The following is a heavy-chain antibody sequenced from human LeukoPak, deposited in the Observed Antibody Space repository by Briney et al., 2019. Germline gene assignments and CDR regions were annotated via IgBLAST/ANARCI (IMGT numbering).Heavy chain of an antibody. V-gene: IGHV3-15*01. D-gene: IGHD3-22*01. CDR3: TTPYYYDSSGYYYPDY. Sequence: GGSLRLSCAASGFTFSNAWMSWVRQAPGKGLEWVGRIKSKTDGGTTDYAAPVKGKFTISRDDSKNTLYLQMNSLKTEDTAVYYCTTPYYYDSSGYYYPDYWGQGTLVTVSS. CDR2: IKSKTDGGTT. CDR1: GFTFSNAW. J-gene: IGHJ4*02.